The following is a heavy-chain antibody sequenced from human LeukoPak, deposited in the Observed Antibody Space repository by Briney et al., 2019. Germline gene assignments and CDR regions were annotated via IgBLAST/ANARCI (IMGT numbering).Heavy chain of an antibody. CDR2: IYHSGST. Sequence: PSETLSLTCTVSGYSISSGYYWGWIRQPPGKGLEWIGSIYHSGSTYYNPSLKSRVTISVDTSKNQFSLKLSSVTAADTAVYYCASGPDYYDSRGTYYYYYMDVWGKGTTVTVSS. D-gene: IGHD3-22*01. J-gene: IGHJ6*03. V-gene: IGHV4-38-2*02. CDR3: ASGPDYYDSRGTYYYYYMDV. CDR1: GYSISSGYY.